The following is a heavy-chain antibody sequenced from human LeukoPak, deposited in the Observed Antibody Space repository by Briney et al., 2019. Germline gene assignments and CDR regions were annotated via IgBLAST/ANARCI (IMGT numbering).Heavy chain of an antibody. CDR2: IIPIFGTA. J-gene: IGHJ4*02. CDR1: GGTFSSYA. D-gene: IGHD3-22*01. V-gene: IGHV1-69*13. CDR3: ARSSDPYYYDSSGYLGY. Sequence: GASVKVSCKASGGTFSSYAISWVRQAPGQGLEWMGGIIPIFGTANYAQKFQGKVTITADESTSTAYMELSSLRSEDTAVYYCARSSDPYYYDSSGYLGYWGREPWSPSPQ.